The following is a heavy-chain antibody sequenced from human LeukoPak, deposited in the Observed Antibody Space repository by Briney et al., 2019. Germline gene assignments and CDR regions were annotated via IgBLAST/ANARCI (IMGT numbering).Heavy chain of an antibody. V-gene: IGHV3-20*04. CDR1: GFTFHDHG. J-gene: IGHJ4*02. CDR2: INWNGINT. D-gene: IGHD5-24*01. CDR3: ARDRLDGWLQEQDF. Sequence: GGSLRLSCAASGFTFHDHGMSWVRQAPGKGLEWVSGINWNGINTGYADSVRGRFTISRDSAKNFLYLQMDSLRADDTALYYCARDRLDGWLQEQDFWGQGTLVTVSS.